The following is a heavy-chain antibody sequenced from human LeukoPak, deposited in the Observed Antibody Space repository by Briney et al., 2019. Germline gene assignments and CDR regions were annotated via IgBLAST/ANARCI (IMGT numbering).Heavy chain of an antibody. CDR1: GGSISSYY. V-gene: IGHV4-4*07. CDR2: IYTSGST. J-gene: IGHJ6*02. CDR3: ARDQKTDFWSGYHHYYYYGMDV. D-gene: IGHD3-3*01. Sequence: SETLSLTCTVSGGSISSYYWSWIRQPAGKGLEWIGRIYTSGSTNYNPSLKSRVTMSVDTSKNQFSLKLSSVTAADTAVYYCARDQKTDFWSGYHHYYYYGMDVWGQGTTVTVSS.